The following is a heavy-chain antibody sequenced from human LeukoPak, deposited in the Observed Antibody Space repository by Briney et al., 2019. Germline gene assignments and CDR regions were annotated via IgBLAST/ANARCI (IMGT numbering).Heavy chain of an antibody. D-gene: IGHD4-23*01. Sequence: GSLRLSCAASGFSFTTYSMNWVRQAPGKGLEWVSSISSSSTYIYYADSVKGRFTISRDNAKNSLYLQMNSLRAEDTAVYYCARHISSTVVTPGYFDYWGQGTLVSVSS. CDR3: ARHISSTVVTPGYFDY. CDR2: ISSSSTYI. CDR1: GFSFTTYS. J-gene: IGHJ4*02. V-gene: IGHV3-21*01.